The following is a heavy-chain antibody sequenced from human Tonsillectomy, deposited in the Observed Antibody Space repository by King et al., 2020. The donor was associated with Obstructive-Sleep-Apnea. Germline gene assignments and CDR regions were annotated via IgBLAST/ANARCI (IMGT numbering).Heavy chain of an antibody. V-gene: IGHV3-49*03. CDR2: IRSQANDGTT. Sequence: VHLVESGGGLVQPGRALRLSCTVSGFTFGDYAMSWFRQAPGKGLEWVGFIRSQANDGTTEYAASVKGRFTISRDDSKSIVYLQMNSLKTEDTAVYYCTRVVVVPATSEAFDIWGQGTMVTVSS. J-gene: IGHJ3*02. CDR3: TRVVVVPATSEAFDI. CDR1: GFTFGDYA. D-gene: IGHD2-2*01.